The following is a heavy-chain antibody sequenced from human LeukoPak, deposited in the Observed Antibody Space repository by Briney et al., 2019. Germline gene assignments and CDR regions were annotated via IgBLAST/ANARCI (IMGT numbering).Heavy chain of an antibody. CDR1: GVTLSPYG. J-gene: IGHJ5*02. D-gene: IGHD3-10*01. CDR3: AKEGTPQVSTWYDL. Sequence: GGSLRLSCAASGVTLSPYGMHWVRQAPGKGLGWVAVISYEGGTQHYADSVKGRFIISRDNPRNTLYLQMNMLRTEDTAVYYCAKEGTPQVSTWYDLWGQGTQVIVSS. V-gene: IGHV3-30*18. CDR2: ISYEGGTQ.